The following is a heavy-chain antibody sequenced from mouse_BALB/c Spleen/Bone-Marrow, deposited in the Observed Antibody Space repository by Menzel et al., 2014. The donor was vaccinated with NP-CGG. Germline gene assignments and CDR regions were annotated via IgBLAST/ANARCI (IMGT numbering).Heavy chain of an antibody. D-gene: IGHD2-4*01. J-gene: IGHJ3*01. CDR2: IDPFNGDT. CDR1: GYSFTSYY. V-gene: IGHV1-31*01. Sequence: EVQLQQSGPELMKPGASVKISCKASGYSFTSYYMHWVKQSHGKSLEWIGYIDPFNGDTNYNQKFKGKATLTVDKSSTTAYMQLSNLTSEDSSVYYCARRVITTGPGFSYWGQGTLVTVSA. CDR3: ARRVITTGPGFSY.